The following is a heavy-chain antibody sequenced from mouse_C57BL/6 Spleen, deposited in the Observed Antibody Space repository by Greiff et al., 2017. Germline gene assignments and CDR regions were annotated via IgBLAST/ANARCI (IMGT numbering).Heavy chain of an antibody. Sequence: VQLQESGAELVKPGASVKMSCKASGYTFTSYWITWVKQRPGQGLEWIGDIYPGSGSTNYNEKFKSKATLTVDTSSSTAYMQLSSLTSEDSAVYYCARPPLYGNYDEDAMDYWGQGTSVTVSS. D-gene: IGHD2-1*01. CDR3: ARPPLYGNYDEDAMDY. CDR2: IYPGSGST. J-gene: IGHJ4*01. V-gene: IGHV1-55*01. CDR1: GYTFTSYW.